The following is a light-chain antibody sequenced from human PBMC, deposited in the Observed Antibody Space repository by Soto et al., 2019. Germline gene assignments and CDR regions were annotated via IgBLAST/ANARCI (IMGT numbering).Light chain of an antibody. CDR1: SSDVGSYNL. J-gene: IGLJ1*01. CDR3: CSYECSSNPLI. Sequence: QSALTQPASVSGSPGQSITISCTGTSSDVGSYNLVSWYQQHPGKAPKLMIYEVSKRPSGVSNRFSGSKSGNTASLTISGLQAEDEADYYCCSYECSSNPLIFGTGTKVTVL. V-gene: IGLV2-23*02. CDR2: EVS.